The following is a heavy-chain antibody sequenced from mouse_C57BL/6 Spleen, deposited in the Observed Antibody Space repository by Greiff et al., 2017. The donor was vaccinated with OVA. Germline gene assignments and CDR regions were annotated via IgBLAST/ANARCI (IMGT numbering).Heavy chain of an antibody. CDR1: GYTFPSYW. CDR3: AREVDYDYGYWYFDV. V-gene: IGHV1-50*01. J-gene: IGHJ1*03. Sequence: QVQLQQSGAELVKPGASVKLSCKASGYTFPSYWMQWVKQRPGQGLEWIGEIDPSDSYTNYNQKFKGKATLTVDTSSSTAYMQLSSLTSEDSAVYYCAREVDYDYGYWYFDVWGTGTTVTVSS. D-gene: IGHD2-4*01. CDR2: IDPSDSYT.